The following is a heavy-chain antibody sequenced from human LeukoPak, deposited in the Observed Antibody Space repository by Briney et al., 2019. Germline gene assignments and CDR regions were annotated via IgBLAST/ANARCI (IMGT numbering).Heavy chain of an antibody. D-gene: IGHD3-22*01. V-gene: IGHV4-61*01. J-gene: IGHJ4*02. CDR1: GGSVSSGSYY. CDR2: IYYSGST. Sequence: SETLSLTCTVSGGSVSSGSYYWSWIRQPPGKGLEWIGYIYYSGSTNYNPSLKSRVTISVDKSKNQFSLKLSSVTAADTAVYYCASLYYYDSSGYFPHDYWGQGTLVTVSS. CDR3: ASLYYYDSSGYFPHDY.